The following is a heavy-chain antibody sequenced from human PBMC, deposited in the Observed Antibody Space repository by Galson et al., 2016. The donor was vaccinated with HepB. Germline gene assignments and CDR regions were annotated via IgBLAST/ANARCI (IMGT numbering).Heavy chain of an antibody. CDR3: GRDSGSGVVVPVASPRLDY. CDR2: VWYDGSNE. J-gene: IGHJ4*02. CDR1: GFTFSTYG. D-gene: IGHD2-2*01. Sequence: SLRLSCAASGFTFSTYGMHWVRQAPGKGLEWVAAVWYDGSNERYAASVEGRCTIFKDIFKSTLSLQLKSLRPEDTAVYYCGRDSGSGVVVPVASPRLDYWGRGTLVTVSS. V-gene: IGHV3-33*01.